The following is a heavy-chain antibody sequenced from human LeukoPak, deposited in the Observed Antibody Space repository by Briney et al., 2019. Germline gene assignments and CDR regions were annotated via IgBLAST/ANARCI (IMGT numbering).Heavy chain of an antibody. Sequence: PSETLSLTCTVSGGSITSNSYSWGWIRQPPGKGLQWIVTLSHAGNNYYNPSLKSRVTMPVDRSKNQFSLKLTSVTATDTAVYYCARLRGGVQLWGDWGQGTLVTVSS. CDR3: ARLRGGVQLWGD. CDR1: GGSITSNSYS. J-gene: IGHJ4*02. D-gene: IGHD5-18*01. CDR2: LSHAGNN. V-gene: IGHV4-39*01.